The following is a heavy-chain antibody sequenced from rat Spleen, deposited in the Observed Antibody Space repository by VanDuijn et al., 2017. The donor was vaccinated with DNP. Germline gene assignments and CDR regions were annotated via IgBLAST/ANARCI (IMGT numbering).Heavy chain of an antibody. V-gene: IGHV5S13*01. J-gene: IGHJ3*01. CDR2: ITESGDGS. CDR1: GFTFSNYG. CDR3: ARRVYPAQGGYFDY. Sequence: EVQLVESGGGLVQPGRSLKLSCAASGFTFSNYGMAWVRQAPTKGLEWVAFITESGDGSNYRDSVRGRFTISRDNAKNTLYLHMDSLRSEETATYYCARRVYPAQGGYFDYWGQGTLVTVSS. D-gene: IGHD1-4*01.